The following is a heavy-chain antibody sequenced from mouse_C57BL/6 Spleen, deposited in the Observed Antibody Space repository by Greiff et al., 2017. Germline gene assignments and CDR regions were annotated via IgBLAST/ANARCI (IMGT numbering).Heavy chain of an antibody. CDR3: ATNYYGSSSLAY. CDR2: IYPGSGST. J-gene: IGHJ3*01. D-gene: IGHD1-1*01. CDR1: GYTFTSYW. Sequence: QVQLQQPGAELVKPGASVKMSCKASGYTFTSYWITWVKQRPGQGLEWIGDIYPGSGSTNYNAKFKGKATLTVDTSSSTAYMQLSSLTSEDSAVYYCATNYYGSSSLAYGGQGTLVTVAA. V-gene: IGHV1-55*01.